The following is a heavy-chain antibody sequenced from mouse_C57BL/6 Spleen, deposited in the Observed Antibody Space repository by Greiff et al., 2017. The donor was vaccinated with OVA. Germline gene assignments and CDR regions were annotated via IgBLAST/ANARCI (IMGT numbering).Heavy chain of an antibody. D-gene: IGHD3-2*01. CDR2: IYPGSGST. CDR1: GYTFTSYW. CDR3: ARSRQGDY. J-gene: IGHJ2*01. Sequence: VKLMESGAELVKPGASVKMSCKASGYTFTSYWITWVKQRPGQGLEWIGDIYPGSGSTNYNEKFKSKATLTVDTSSSTAYMQLSSLTSEDSAVYYCARSRQGDYWGQGTTLTVSS. V-gene: IGHV1-55*01.